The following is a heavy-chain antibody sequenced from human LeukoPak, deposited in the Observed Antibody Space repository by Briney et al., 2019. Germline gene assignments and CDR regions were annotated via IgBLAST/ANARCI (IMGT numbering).Heavy chain of an antibody. CDR2: MNPNSGNT. D-gene: IGHD3-3*01. CDR1: GYTFTSYD. V-gene: IGHV1-8*01. Sequence: GASVKVSCKASGYTFTSYDINWVRQATGQGLEWMGWMNPNSGNTGYAQKFQGRVTMTRNTSISTAYMELSSLRSEDTAVYYCARSHYDFWSAHILGWFDPWGQGTLVTVSS. J-gene: IGHJ5*02. CDR3: ARSHYDFWSAHILGWFDP.